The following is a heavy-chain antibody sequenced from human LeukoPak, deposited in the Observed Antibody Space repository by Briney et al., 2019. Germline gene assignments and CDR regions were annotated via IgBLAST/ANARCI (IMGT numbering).Heavy chain of an antibody. Sequence: SQTLSLTCAISGDIVSSDSAAWNWIRQSPSRGLEWLGRTYYRSHWFIDYAVSVKTRITIKADTSRNQFSLELNSVTPEDTGVYYCARGSGYYDTGSFSFVDNWGQGTLVTVSS. J-gene: IGHJ4*02. CDR3: ARGSGYYDTGSFSFVDN. D-gene: IGHD3-22*01. CDR1: GDIVSSDSAA. V-gene: IGHV6-1*01. CDR2: TYYRSHWFI.